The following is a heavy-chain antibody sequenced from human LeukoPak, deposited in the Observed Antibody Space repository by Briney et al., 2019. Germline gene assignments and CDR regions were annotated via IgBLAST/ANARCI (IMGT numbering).Heavy chain of an antibody. CDR1: GGSFSGYY. CDR2: ISSSGSTI. CDR3: AREGRDYGGNSDPFDY. J-gene: IGHJ4*02. V-gene: IGHV3-11*04. Sequence: LSLTCAVYGGSFSGYYWSWIRQAPGKGLEWVSYISSSGSTIYYADSVKGRFTISRDNAKNSLYLQMNSLRAEDTAVYYCAREGRDYGGNSDPFDYWGQGTLVTVSS. D-gene: IGHD4-23*01.